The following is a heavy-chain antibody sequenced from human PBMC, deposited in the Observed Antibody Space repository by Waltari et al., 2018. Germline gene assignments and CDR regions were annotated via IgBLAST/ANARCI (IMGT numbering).Heavy chain of an antibody. CDR1: GGSSSTYA. V-gene: IGHV1-69*04. Sequence: QVQVVQSGAEVKKPGSSVTVSCKPSGGSSSTYAISWVRQAPGQGLEWVGRIIPILGITNYAQKFQGRVAIFADRSPTTVYMKLTSLTSEDTAVYYCGRDVSLYSSGYYGDSDYWGQGTLVTVSS. D-gene: IGHD6-25*01. J-gene: IGHJ4*02. CDR2: IIPILGIT. CDR3: GRDVSLYSSGYYGDSDY.